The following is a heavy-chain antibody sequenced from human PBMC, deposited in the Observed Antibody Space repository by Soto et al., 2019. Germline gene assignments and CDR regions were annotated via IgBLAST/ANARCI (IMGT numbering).Heavy chain of an antibody. CDR3: ARDYRQEWFGELFDY. D-gene: IGHD3-10*01. J-gene: IGHJ4*02. Sequence: GGSLRLSCAASGFTFSSYSMNWVRQAPGKGLEWVSSISSSSSYIYYADSVKGRFTISRDNAKNSLYLQMNSLRAEDTAVYYCARDYRQEWFGELFDYWGQGTLVTVSS. CDR1: GFTFSSYS. CDR2: ISSSSSYI. V-gene: IGHV3-21*01.